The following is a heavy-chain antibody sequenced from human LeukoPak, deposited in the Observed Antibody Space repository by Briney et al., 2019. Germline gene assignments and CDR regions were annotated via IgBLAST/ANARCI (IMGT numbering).Heavy chain of an antibody. CDR1: DGSTSTYN. CDR2: IYHSGST. V-gene: IGHV4-59*12. CDR3: AREEWELHWFDP. Sequence: SSETLSLTCIVSDGSTSTYNWNWIRQPPGKGLEWIGYIYHSGSTYYNPSLKSRVTISVDRSKNQFSLKLSSVTAADTAVYYCAREEWELHWFDPWGQGTLVTVSS. J-gene: IGHJ5*02. D-gene: IGHD1-26*01.